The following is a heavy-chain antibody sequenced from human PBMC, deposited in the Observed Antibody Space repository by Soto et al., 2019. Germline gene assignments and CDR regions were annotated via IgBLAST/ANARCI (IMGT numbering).Heavy chain of an antibody. V-gene: IGHV1-18*01. D-gene: IGHD3-3*01. Sequence: GASVKVSCKASGYTFTSYGISWVRQAPGQGLEWMGWISAYNGNTNYAQKLQGRVTMTTDTSTSTAYMELRSLRSDDTAVYYCARVGRFLEWLPLFDYWGQGTLVTVSS. CDR3: ARVGRFLEWLPLFDY. CDR2: ISAYNGNT. CDR1: GYTFTSYG. J-gene: IGHJ4*02.